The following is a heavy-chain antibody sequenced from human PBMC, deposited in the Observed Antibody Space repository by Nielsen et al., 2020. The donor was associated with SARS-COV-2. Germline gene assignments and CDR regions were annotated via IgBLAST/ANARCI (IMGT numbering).Heavy chain of an antibody. CDR1: GFTFSDYN. V-gene: IGHV3-9*01. Sequence: SLKISCAASGFTFSDYNINWVRQAPGKVLEWVSGISWNSGSIGYADSVKGRFTISRDNAKNSLYLQMNSLRAEDTALYYCAKLDDYGDYFYYWGQGTLVTVSS. J-gene: IGHJ4*02. CDR3: AKLDDYGDYFYY. D-gene: IGHD4-17*01. CDR2: ISWNSGSI.